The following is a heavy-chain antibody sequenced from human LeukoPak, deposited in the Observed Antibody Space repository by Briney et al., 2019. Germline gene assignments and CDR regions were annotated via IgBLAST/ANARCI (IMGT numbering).Heavy chain of an antibody. CDR2: ISNNGGYT. Sequence: GGSLRLSCAASGFTFSSSAMSWVRQAPGKELEWVSAISNNGGYTYYADSVQGRFTISRDNSKSTLCLQMNSLRAEDTAVYYCARAGTGTAMVRGLDYWGQGTLVTVSS. J-gene: IGHJ4*02. CDR1: GFTFSSSA. D-gene: IGHD5-18*01. V-gene: IGHV3-23*01. CDR3: ARAGTGTAMVRGLDY.